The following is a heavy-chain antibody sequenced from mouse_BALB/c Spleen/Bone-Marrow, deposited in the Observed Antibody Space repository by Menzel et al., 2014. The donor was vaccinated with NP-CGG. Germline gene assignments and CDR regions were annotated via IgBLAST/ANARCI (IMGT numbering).Heavy chain of an antibody. J-gene: IGHJ4*01. D-gene: IGHD2-3*01. Sequence: QVQLKQSGAELVKPGAPVKLSCKASGYTFTSYWMNWVKQRPGRGLEWIGRIDPSDSETHYNQKFKDKATLTVDKSSSTAYIQLSSLTSEDSAVYYCARALGDGYYYAMGYWGQGTSVTVSS. CDR1: GYTFTSYW. CDR2: IDPSDSET. V-gene: IGHV1-69*02. CDR3: ARALGDGYYYAMGY.